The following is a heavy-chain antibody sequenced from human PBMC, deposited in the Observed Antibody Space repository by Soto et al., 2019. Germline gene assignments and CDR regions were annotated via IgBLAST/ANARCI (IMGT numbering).Heavy chain of an antibody. J-gene: IGHJ6*04. Sequence: ASVKVSCKASGYTFTSYDINWVRQATGQGLEWMGWMNPNSGNTGYAQKFQGRVTMTRNTSTSTAYMELSSLRSEDTAVYYCARGEGDATVTTLLDVWGKGTTVTVSS. CDR1: GYTFTSYD. V-gene: IGHV1-8*01. CDR2: MNPNSGNT. CDR3: ARGEGDATVTTLLDV. D-gene: IGHD4-17*01.